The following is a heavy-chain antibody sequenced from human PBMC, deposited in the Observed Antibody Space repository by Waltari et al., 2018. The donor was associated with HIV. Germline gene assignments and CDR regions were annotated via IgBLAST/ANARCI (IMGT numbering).Heavy chain of an antibody. Sequence: EVQVVESGGGLVKPGGSLRVSCAGLQLTLGAVWMTWVRQPPGKGLEWVGRIKSKRGGGATDYAASVKGRFVISRDDSQNTLYLQMSGLRTEDTAMYYCTTGGYPTEAFDVWGQGTMVTVSP. J-gene: IGHJ3*01. D-gene: IGHD5-12*01. V-gene: IGHV3-15*01. CDR1: QLTLGAVW. CDR2: IKSKRGGGAT. CDR3: TTGGYPTEAFDV.